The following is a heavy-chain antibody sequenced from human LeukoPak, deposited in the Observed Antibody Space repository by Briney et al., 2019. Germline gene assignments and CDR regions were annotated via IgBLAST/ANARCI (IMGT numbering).Heavy chain of an antibody. Sequence: GGSLRLSCAATGFTFKGYGMHWVRQPPGKGLEWVSSINWNGGGTDYADSVKGRFTISRDNAKNSLYLQLSSLRPEDTALYYCAKHMRATNTYSFFGLDVWGQGTTVTVSS. CDR2: INWNGGGT. J-gene: IGHJ6*02. D-gene: IGHD1-26*01. CDR1: GFTFKGYG. V-gene: IGHV3-9*01. CDR3: AKHMRATNTYSFFGLDV.